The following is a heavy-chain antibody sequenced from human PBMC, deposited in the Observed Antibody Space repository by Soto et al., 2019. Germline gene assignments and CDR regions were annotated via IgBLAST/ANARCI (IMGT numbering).Heavy chain of an antibody. CDR2: IGSSGSTR. CDR1: GFTFSSFT. CDR3: ASSSSSGYHWYRLGSNDAFDV. Sequence: EVQLVESGGGLVQPGGSLRLSCAASGFTFSSFTMNWVRQAPGKGLEWLSYIGSSGSTRDHADSVKGRFTVSRDNARNSLYLQMNSLREEDTALYYCASSSSSGYHWYRLGSNDAFDVWCQGTMVTVSP. V-gene: IGHV3-48*02. J-gene: IGHJ3*01. D-gene: IGHD6-19*01.